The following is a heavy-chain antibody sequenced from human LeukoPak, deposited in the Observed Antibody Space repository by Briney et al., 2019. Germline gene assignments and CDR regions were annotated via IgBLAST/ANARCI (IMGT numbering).Heavy chain of an antibody. J-gene: IGHJ4*02. CDR2: ISYDGSNK. D-gene: IGHD2-21*02. CDR1: GFTFITYV. CDR3: AREGYCGGDCYSPVGFDY. V-gene: IGHV3-30-3*01. Sequence: PGGALRLSCAASGFTFITYVMHWVRQAPRKGLEWGAVISYDGSNKYYADSVKGRFTISRDNSKNTLYLQMNSLRAEDTAVYYCAREGYCGGDCYSPVGFDYWGQGTLVTVSS.